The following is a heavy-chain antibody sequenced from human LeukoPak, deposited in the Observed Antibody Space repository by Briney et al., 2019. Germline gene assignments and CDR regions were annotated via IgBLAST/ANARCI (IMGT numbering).Heavy chain of an antibody. CDR1: GGTFSSYA. Sequence: GASVKVSCKASGGTFSSYAISWVRQAPGQGLEWMGRIIPILGIANYAQKFQGRVTITADKSTSTAYMELSSLRSEDTAVYYCARPIKRGYDAFDIWGQGTMVTVSS. J-gene: IGHJ3*02. D-gene: IGHD5-18*01. CDR3: ARPIKRGYDAFDI. V-gene: IGHV1-69*04. CDR2: IIPILGIA.